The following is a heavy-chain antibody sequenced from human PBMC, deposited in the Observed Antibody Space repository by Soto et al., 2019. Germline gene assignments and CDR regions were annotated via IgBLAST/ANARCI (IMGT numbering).Heavy chain of an antibody. CDR3: AGVHKNWFDP. CDR2: IYPGDSDT. CDR1: GYSFTSYW. V-gene: IGHV5-51*01. J-gene: IGHJ5*02. Sequence: GESLKISCKGSGYSFTSYWIGWVRQMPGKGLEWMGIIYPGDSDTRYSPSFQGQVTISADKSITTAYLQWSSLRASDTALYFCAGVHKNWFDPWARGTMVTVS.